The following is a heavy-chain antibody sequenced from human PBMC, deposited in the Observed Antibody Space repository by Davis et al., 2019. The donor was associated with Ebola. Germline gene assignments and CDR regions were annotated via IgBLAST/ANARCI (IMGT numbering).Heavy chain of an antibody. CDR3: ARYRPSSSSLSRYYYGMDV. J-gene: IGHJ6*02. CDR1: GYTFTSYG. D-gene: IGHD6-6*01. CDR2: INPNSGGT. V-gene: IGHV1-2*04. Sequence: AASVEVSCKASGYTFTSYGISWVRQAPGQGLEWMGWINPNSGGTNYAQKFQGWVTMTRDTSLSTAYMELSRLSSDDTAVYYCARYRPSSSSLSRYYYGMDVWGQGTTVTVSS.